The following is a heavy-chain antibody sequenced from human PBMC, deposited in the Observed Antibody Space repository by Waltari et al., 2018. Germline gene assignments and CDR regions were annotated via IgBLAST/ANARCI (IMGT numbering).Heavy chain of an antibody. Sequence: QVQLQQWGAGLLKPSETLSLTCAVYGGSFSGYYWSWIRQPPGKGLEWIGEINHSGSPNYKPSLKSRVTISVDTSKNQFSLKLSSVTAADTAVYYCARGSRGNVRDWGQGTLVTVSS. D-gene: IGHD6-6*01. V-gene: IGHV4-34*01. CDR3: ARGSRGNVRD. CDR1: GGSFSGYY. CDR2: INHSGSP. J-gene: IGHJ4*02.